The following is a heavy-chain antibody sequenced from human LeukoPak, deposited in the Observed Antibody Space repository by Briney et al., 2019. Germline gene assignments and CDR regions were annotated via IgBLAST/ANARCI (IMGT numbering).Heavy chain of an antibody. J-gene: IGHJ4*02. CDR3: ATELRLRFDY. D-gene: IGHD4-17*01. V-gene: IGHV3-23*01. Sequence: PGGSLRLSCAASGFTFSSNAMSWVRQAPGQGLELVSAISGSGGSTYYADSVKRRFTISRDNSKNTLYLQMNSLRAEDTAVYYCATELRLRFDYWGQGTLVTVSS. CDR1: GFTFSSNA. CDR2: ISGSGGST.